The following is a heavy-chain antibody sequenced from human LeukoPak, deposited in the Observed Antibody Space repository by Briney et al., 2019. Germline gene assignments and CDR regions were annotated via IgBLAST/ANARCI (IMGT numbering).Heavy chain of an antibody. D-gene: IGHD6-19*01. V-gene: IGHV5-51*01. J-gene: IGHJ4*02. CDR1: GYSFTTYW. CDR2: IYPGDSDT. Sequence: GESLKISCKASGYSFTTYWIGWVRQMPGKGLEWMGIIYPGDSDTRYSPSFQGQVTISADKSISTAYLQWSSLKASDTAMYYCARLGRSSGWFFDYWGQGTLVTVSS. CDR3: ARLGRSSGWFFDY.